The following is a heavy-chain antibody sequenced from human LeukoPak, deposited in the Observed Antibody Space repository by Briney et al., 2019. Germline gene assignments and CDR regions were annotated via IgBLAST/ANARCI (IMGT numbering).Heavy chain of an antibody. V-gene: IGHV4-38-2*02. CDR1: GYSISSGYY. Sequence: SEILSLTCTVSGYSISSGYYWGWIRQPPGKGLEWIGSMYHSGSTYYNPSLKSRVTISVDTSRNQFSLKLTSVTAADTAVYYCARVRQFAAAGRRWFDPWGQGTLVTVSS. CDR2: MYHSGST. CDR3: ARVRQFAAAGRRWFDP. D-gene: IGHD6-13*01. J-gene: IGHJ5*02.